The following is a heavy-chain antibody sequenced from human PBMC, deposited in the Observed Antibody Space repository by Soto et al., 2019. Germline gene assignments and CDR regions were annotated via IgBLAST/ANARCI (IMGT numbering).Heavy chain of an antibody. V-gene: IGHV3-72*01. CDR2: IKNKANSYTT. J-gene: IGHJ4*02. CDR1: GFTFSDHY. Sequence: EVQLVESGGGLVQPGGSLRLSCAASGFTFSDHYMDWVRQAPGKGLEWIGRIKNKANSYTTEYAASVKGRFTISRDDSKNSVYLQLNSLKTEDTAVYYCAAIRTVVGYWGQGTQVTASS. D-gene: IGHD3-10*01. CDR3: AAIRTVVGY.